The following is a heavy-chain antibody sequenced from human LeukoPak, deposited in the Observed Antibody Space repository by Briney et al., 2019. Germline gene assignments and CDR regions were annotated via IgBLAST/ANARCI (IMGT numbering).Heavy chain of an antibody. D-gene: IGHD3-10*01. CDR3: AKDIYGSGSYYRGEPFDY. CDR1: GFTFSSYG. J-gene: IGHJ4*02. V-gene: IGHV3-23*01. CDR2: ISGSGGST. Sequence: GGSLRLSCAASGFTFSSYGMSWVRQAQGKGLEWVSAISGSGGSTYYADSVKGRFTISRDNSKNTLYLQMNSLRAEDTAVYYCAKDIYGSGSYYRGEPFDYWGQGTLVTVSS.